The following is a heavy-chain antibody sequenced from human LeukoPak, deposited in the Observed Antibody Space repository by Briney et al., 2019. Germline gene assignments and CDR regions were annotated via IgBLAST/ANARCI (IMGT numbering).Heavy chain of an antibody. CDR1: GFIFSSYN. Sequence: RSLRLSCAVSGFIFSSYNMNWVRVATGNRLELMSSISGSGAYIYYVDSVKGRFTISRDNAKNSLYLQMNTLRAEDTAVYYCARAADHHEGFDYWGQGTLVTVSS. CDR3: ARAADHHEGFDY. J-gene: IGHJ4*02. V-gene: IGHV3-21*01. CDR2: ISGSGAYI.